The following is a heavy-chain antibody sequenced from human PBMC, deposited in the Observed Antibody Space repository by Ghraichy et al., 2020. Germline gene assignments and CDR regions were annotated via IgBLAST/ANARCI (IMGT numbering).Heavy chain of an antibody. CDR1: GFTFSRYA. CDR3: AKDGGRTLYYFDY. D-gene: IGHD2-15*01. Sequence: GVLNISCAASGFTFSRYAMSWVRQAPGKGLEWVSTISGSDGSTYYADSVKGRFTISRDNSKNTLYLQMNSLRAEDTAVYYCAKDGGRTLYYFDYWGQGTLVTVSS. V-gene: IGHV3-23*01. CDR2: ISGSDGST. J-gene: IGHJ4*02.